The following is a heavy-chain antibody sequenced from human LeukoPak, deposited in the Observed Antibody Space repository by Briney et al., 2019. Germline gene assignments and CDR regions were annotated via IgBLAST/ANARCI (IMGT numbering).Heavy chain of an antibody. Sequence: SETLSLTCAVYGGSFSGYYWSWIRQPPGKGLEWIGEINHSGSTNYNPSLKSRVTISVDTSKNQFSLKLSSVTAADTAVYYCARGFMSIAARWGQGTLATVSS. J-gene: IGHJ4*02. D-gene: IGHD6-6*01. CDR2: INHSGST. V-gene: IGHV4-34*01. CDR3: ARGFMSIAAR. CDR1: GGSFSGYY.